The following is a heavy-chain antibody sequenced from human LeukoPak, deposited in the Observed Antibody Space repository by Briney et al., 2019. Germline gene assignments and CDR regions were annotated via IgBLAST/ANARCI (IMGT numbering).Heavy chain of an antibody. J-gene: IGHJ4*02. CDR2: IYYSGST. CDR3: ARWSGSYFDY. D-gene: IGHD1-26*01. Sequence: WKTLSLTCTVSGGSISSSSYYWGWIRQPPGKGLEWIGSIYYSGSTYYNPSLKSRVTISVDTSKNQFSLKLSSVTAADTAVCYCARWSGSYFDYWGQGTLVTVSS. V-gene: IGHV4-39*01. CDR1: GGSISSSSYY.